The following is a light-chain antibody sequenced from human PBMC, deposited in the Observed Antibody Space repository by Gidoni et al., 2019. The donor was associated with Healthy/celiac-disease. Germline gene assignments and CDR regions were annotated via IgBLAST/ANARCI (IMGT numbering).Light chain of an antibody. CDR1: QSVSSY. CDR3: QQRSNWPPGFT. Sequence: EIELTQSPATLSLSPGERATLSCRASQSVSSYLAWYQQKPGQAPRLLIYDASKRATGIPARFSGSGSGTDFTLTISSLEPEDFAVYYCQQRSNWPPGFTFGPGTKVDIK. CDR2: DAS. V-gene: IGKV3-11*01. J-gene: IGKJ3*01.